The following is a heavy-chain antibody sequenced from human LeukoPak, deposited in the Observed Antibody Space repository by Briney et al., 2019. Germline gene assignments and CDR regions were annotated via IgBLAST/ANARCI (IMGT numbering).Heavy chain of an antibody. Sequence: PSGTLSLTCDVSGGSRINAGWWSWVRQPPGKGPEWIGEIFHSGNTKYNPSLESRVTISVDKSNHQFTLEMKSVTAADTAIYYCARGLGYYYGLDIWSRGTTVTVSS. J-gene: IGHJ6*02. CDR2: IFHSGNT. CDR3: ARGLGYYYGLDI. D-gene: IGHD3-16*01. CDR1: GGSRINAGW. V-gene: IGHV4-4*02.